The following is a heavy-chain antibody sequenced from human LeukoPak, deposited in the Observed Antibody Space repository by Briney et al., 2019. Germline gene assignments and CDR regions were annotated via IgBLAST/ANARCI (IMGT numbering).Heavy chain of an antibody. Sequence: GGSLRLSCAASGFTFSDYSMNWVRQAPGKGLEWVSYTSSSSTYIYYAESVKGRFTISRDNAKNSLYLQMNSLRAEDTAVYYCARDRGQWLVGFDYWGRGTLVTVSS. CDR1: GFTFSDYS. V-gene: IGHV3-21*06. J-gene: IGHJ4*02. CDR3: ARDRGQWLVGFDY. D-gene: IGHD6-19*01. CDR2: TSSSSTYI.